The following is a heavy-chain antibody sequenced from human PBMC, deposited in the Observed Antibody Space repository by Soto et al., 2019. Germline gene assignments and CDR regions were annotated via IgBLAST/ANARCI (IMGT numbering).Heavy chain of an antibody. CDR2: ISWNSGSI. J-gene: IGHJ4*02. CDR1: GFTFDDYA. Sequence: EVQLVESGGGLVQPCRSLRLSCAASGFTFDDYAMHWVRQAPGKVLECVSGISWNSGSIGYADSVKGRFTISGDNAKNSLYLQMNSLRAEDTALYCGANDSKAAGTAFDYWGQGTLVTVSS. V-gene: IGHV3-9*01. CDR3: ANDSKAAGTAFDY. D-gene: IGHD6-13*01.